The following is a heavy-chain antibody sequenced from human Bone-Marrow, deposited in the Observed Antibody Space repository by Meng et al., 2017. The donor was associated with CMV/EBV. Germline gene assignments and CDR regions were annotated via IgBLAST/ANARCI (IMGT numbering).Heavy chain of an antibody. J-gene: IGHJ6*02. V-gene: IGHV4-39*02. Sequence: GSLRLSCTVSGGSVRSTTYYWGWIRQPPGRGLEWIGSIYYSGSTYYNPSLKSRVAILGDRSKNHFSLRLNSGTAADTALCYCAQASYLWGQGHGLEVWGQGTTVTVSS. CDR1: GGSVRSTTYY. CDR3: AQASYLWGQGHGLEV. D-gene: IGHD3-16*01. CDR2: IYYSGST.